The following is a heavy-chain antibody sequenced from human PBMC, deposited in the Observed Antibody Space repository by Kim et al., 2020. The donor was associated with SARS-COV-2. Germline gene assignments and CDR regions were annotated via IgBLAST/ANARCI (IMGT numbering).Heavy chain of an antibody. Sequence: GGSLRLSCAASGFTFSDYYMSWIRQAPGKGLEWVSYISSSGSTIYYADSVKGRFTISRDNAKNSLYLQMNSLRAEDTAVYYCARDRVGATPNYYYYYGMDVWGQGTTVTVSS. V-gene: IGHV3-11*01. D-gene: IGHD1-26*01. CDR2: ISSSGSTI. J-gene: IGHJ6*02. CDR3: ARDRVGATPNYYYYYGMDV. CDR1: GFTFSDYY.